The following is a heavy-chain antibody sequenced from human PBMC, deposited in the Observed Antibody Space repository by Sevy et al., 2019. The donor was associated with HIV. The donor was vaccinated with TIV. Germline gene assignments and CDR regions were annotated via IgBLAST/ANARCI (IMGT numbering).Heavy chain of an antibody. CDR1: GGSISGNF. Sequence: ETLSLTCSVSGGSISGNFWTWIRQPPGKGLEWIGYIYYSGSTNSNPSLKSRVSISLDTSKNQFSLRLNSVTTADTAVYYCASGSGSYYDAFHIWGQGTMVTVSS. V-gene: IGHV4-59*01. D-gene: IGHD1-26*01. CDR3: ASGSGSYYDAFHI. CDR2: IYYSGST. J-gene: IGHJ3*02.